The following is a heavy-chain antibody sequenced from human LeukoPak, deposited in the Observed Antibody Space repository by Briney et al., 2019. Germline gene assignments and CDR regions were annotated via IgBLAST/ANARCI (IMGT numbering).Heavy chain of an antibody. Sequence: PGGSQRLSCTASGFTFGDYAMSWVRQAPGKGLEWVGFIRSRAYGVTTEYTASAKGRFTISRQETTSIAYRQMNSLKTEVTAVYYCTRDGISSGYYNALGAFDIWGQGTMVTVSS. CDR3: TRDGISSGYYNALGAFDI. CDR1: GFTFGDYA. J-gene: IGHJ3*02. D-gene: IGHD3-22*01. V-gene: IGHV3-49*04. CDR2: IRSRAYGVTT.